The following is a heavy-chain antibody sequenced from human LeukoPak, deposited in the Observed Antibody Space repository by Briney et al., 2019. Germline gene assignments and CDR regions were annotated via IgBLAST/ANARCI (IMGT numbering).Heavy chain of an antibody. J-gene: IGHJ4*02. CDR1: GYTFTSYD. CDR3: ARAPRNSSTMLDY. Sequence: ASVKVSCKASGYTFTSYDINWVRQATGQGLEWMGWMNPNSGNTGYAQKFQGRVTMTRDTSTSTVYMDFSSLRSEDTALYYCARAPRNSSTMLDYWGQGTLVTVSS. V-gene: IGHV1-8*01. D-gene: IGHD6-13*01. CDR2: MNPNSGNT.